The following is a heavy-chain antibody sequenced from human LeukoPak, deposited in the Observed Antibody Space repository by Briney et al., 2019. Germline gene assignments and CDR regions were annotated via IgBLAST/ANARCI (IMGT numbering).Heavy chain of an antibody. CDR3: ARETGYDYVWGSYRATGD. J-gene: IGHJ4*02. CDR1: GYTFTSYG. V-gene: IGHV1-18*01. Sequence: ASVKVSCKASGYTFTSYGISWVRQAPGQGLEWMGWISAYNGNTNYAQKFQGRVMITADESTSTAYMELSSLRSEDTAVYYCARETGYDYVWGSYRATGDWGQGTLVTVSS. D-gene: IGHD3-16*02. CDR2: ISAYNGNT.